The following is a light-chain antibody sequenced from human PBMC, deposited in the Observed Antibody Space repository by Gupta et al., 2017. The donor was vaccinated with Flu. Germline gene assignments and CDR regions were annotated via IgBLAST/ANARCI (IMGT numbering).Light chain of an antibody. CDR3: QQFGTIPFT. Sequence: GPRYMSPRERATLSCRVSQGVSSNYLAWYQQKPGQPPRLLMSGASYRATGTPDRFSGSGSGTDFTLVINSLEPGDVAVYFCQQFGTIPFTFGPGTRLDIK. J-gene: IGKJ3*01. CDR1: QGVSSNY. CDR2: GAS. V-gene: IGKV3-20*01.